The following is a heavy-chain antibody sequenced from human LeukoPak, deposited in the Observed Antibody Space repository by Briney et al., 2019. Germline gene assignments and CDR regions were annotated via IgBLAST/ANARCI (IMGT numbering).Heavy chain of an antibody. Sequence: ASMKVSWKASGYTFTGYYMHWGRQAPGQGLEWMGLINPNSGGAKYAQNFQGRVIMTTDTSISTAYMELTSLRSDDTAVYYCARSSPPTYYHFYYYMDVWGKGSTVTVSS. V-gene: IGHV1-2*02. CDR3: ARSSPPTYYHFYYYMDV. J-gene: IGHJ6*03. CDR1: GYTFTGYY. CDR2: INPNSGGA. D-gene: IGHD6-13*01.